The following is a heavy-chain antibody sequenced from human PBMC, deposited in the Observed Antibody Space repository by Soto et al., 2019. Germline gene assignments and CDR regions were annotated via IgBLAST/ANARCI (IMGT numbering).Heavy chain of an antibody. V-gene: IGHV4-31*03. Sequence: QVQLQESGPGLVKPSQTLSLTCTVSGGSISSGGYYWTGSRQHPGKGLEWIGFIYYSGSTYYNPSLKSRVTISVSTSKNPFSLTLSAVSASDTAVDYCARSVFPWGQGTLVTVSS. CDR2: IYYSGST. J-gene: IGHJ5*02. CDR1: GGSISSGGYY. CDR3: ARSVFP.